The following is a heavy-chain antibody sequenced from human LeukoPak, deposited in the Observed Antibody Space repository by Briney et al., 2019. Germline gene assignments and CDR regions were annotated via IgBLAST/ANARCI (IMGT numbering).Heavy chain of an antibody. J-gene: IGHJ3*02. CDR1: GGSISSSSYS. CDR3: ARQGTAAARPGDAFDI. D-gene: IGHD6-13*01. CDR2: IYYSGST. Sequence: PSETLSLTCTVSGGSISSSSYSWGWIRQPPGKGLEWIGSIYYSGSTYYNPSLKSRVTISVDTSKNQFSLKLSSVTAADTAVYYCARQGTAAARPGDAFDIWGQGTMVTVSS. V-gene: IGHV4-39*01.